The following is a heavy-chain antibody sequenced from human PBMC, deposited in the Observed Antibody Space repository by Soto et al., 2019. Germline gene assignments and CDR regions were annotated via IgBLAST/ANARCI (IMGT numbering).Heavy chain of an antibody. V-gene: IGHV3-7*03. J-gene: IGHJ4*02. Sequence: EVQLVESGGGLVQPGGSLRLSCAASGFSFGSYWMNWVRHAPGKGLEWVAIIKKDGSERYYVDSVEGRFIISRDNVKKSLYLQMNCPRAEDTSVYYCAGGHVWSIDDWGRGTLVIVSS. CDR3: AGGHVWSIDD. CDR2: IKKDGSER. D-gene: IGHD2-21*01. CDR1: GFSFGSYW.